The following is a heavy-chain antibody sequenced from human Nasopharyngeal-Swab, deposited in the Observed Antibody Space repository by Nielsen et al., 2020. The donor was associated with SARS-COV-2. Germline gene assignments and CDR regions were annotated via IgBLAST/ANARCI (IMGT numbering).Heavy chain of an antibody. CDR2: IYPGDSDT. V-gene: IGHV5-51*01. D-gene: IGHD1-26*01. Sequence: SRQGSVYCFTSYWIGWVRQNPGKGLEWMGIIYPGDSDTRYSPSFQGQVTISADKSISTAYLQWSSLKASDTAMYYCARLPEGATTFFDYWGQGTLVTVSS. J-gene: IGHJ4*02. CDR1: VYCFTSYW. CDR3: ARLPEGATTFFDY.